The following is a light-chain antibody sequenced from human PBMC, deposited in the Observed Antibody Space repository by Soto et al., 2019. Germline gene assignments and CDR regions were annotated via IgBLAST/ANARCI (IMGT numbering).Light chain of an antibody. CDR3: QTYNSAPLT. J-gene: IGKJ4*01. CDR1: QGIGVY. V-gene: IGKV1-27*01. CDR2: AAS. Sequence: DIQMTQSPSSVSASLGDRVTITCRASQGIGVYLAWFQQKPGNVPKLLIYAASTLQSGVPSRFSGSGSGADFTPTISSLQPEDVATYYCQTYNSAPLTFGGGTKVEIK.